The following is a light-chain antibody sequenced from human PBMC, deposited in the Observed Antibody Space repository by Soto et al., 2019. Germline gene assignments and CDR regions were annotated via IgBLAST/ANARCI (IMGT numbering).Light chain of an antibody. CDR2: DVT. V-gene: IGLV2-14*03. Sequence: QSVLTQPASVSGSPGQSITISCTGSSSDIGAYQYVCWYQQHPGKVPKLLIYDVTDRPSGVSDRFAGSKSGNTASLTIYGLQAEDEADYYCSSYACSGTYLFGAGTKLTVL. CDR1: SSDIGAYQY. J-gene: IGLJ1*01. CDR3: SSYACSGTYL.